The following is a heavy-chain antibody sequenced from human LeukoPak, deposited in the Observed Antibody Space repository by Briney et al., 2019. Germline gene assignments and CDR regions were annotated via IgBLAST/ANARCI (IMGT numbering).Heavy chain of an antibody. CDR1: GFTFSSYG. Sequence: GGSLRLYCAASGFTFSSYGMHWVRQAPGKGLEWVAVIWYDGSNKYYADSVKGRFTISRDNSKNTLYLQMNSLRAEDTALYYCAKDPVSIGPAFALWGPGTMVTVSS. J-gene: IGHJ3*01. V-gene: IGHV3-33*06. CDR3: AKDPVSIGPAFAL. CDR2: IWYDGSNK. D-gene: IGHD2-21*01.